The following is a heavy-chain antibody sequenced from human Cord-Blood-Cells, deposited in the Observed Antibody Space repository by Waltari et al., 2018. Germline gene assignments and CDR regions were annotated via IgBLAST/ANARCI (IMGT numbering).Heavy chain of an antibody. J-gene: IGHJ4*02. CDR3: APLPPGWNLDY. Sequence: EVQLLESGGGLVQPGGSLRLSCAASGFTFSSYAMSWVRQAPGKGLEAVTAYSGSGGSTYYGDSVKGRFTISRDKSKNPLYLQMNSLRAEDTAVYYWAPLPPGWNLDYCGQGTLVTVSS. CDR1: GFTFSSYA. V-gene: IGHV3-23*01. D-gene: IGHD1-1*01. CDR2: YSGSGGST.